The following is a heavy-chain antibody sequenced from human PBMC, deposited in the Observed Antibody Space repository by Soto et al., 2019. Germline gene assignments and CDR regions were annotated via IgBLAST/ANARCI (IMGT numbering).Heavy chain of an antibody. V-gene: IGHV3-30*18. D-gene: IGHD3-3*01. CDR3: AKDRNYDFWSGYLDY. CDR2: ISYDGSNK. J-gene: IGHJ4*02. Sequence: VAVISYDGSNKYYADSVKGRFTISRDNSKNTLYLQMNSLRAEDTAVYYCAKDRNYDFWSGYLDYWGQGTLVTVSS.